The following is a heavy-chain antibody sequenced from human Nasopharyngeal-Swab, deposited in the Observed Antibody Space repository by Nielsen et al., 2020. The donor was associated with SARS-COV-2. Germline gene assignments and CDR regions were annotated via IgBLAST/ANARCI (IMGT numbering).Heavy chain of an antibody. J-gene: IGHJ6*02. Sequence: KVSCKGSGYSFTSYWISWVRQMPGKGLEWMGRIDPSDSYTNYSPSFQGHVTISADKSLSTAYLQWSSLKASDTAMYYCASPYYDFWSGPGAYYYGMDVWGQGTTVTVSS. V-gene: IGHV5-10-1*01. CDR1: GYSFTSYW. CDR2: IDPSDSYT. CDR3: ASPYYDFWSGPGAYYYGMDV. D-gene: IGHD3-3*01.